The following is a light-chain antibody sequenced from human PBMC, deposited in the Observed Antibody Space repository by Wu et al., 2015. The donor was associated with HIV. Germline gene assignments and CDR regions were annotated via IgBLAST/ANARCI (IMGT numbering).Light chain of an antibody. CDR2: KAS. V-gene: IGKV1-5*03. Sequence: DIQMTQSPSTLSTSVGNRVSITCRASQNISTWLAWYQQKPGKAPKLLIYKASTLESGVPSRFSGSGSGTEFTLTISRLEPEDFAVYYCQLYDRSPAITFGQGTRLEIK. CDR3: QLYDRSPAIT. CDR1: QNISTW. J-gene: IGKJ5*01.